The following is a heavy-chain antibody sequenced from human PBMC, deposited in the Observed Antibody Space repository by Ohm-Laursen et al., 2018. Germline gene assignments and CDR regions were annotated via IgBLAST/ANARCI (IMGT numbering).Heavy chain of an antibody. CDR2: ISSSSSYI. D-gene: IGHD3-22*01. J-gene: IGHJ4*02. CDR3: AKDLHYYDSSGYFPL. Sequence: GSLRLSCAASGFTFSNAWMNWVRQAPGKGLEWVSSISSSSSYIYYADSVKGRFTISRDNSKNTLYLQVNSLRAEDTAVYYCAKDLHYYDSSGYFPLWGQGTLVTVSS. CDR1: GFTFSNAW. V-gene: IGHV3-21*01.